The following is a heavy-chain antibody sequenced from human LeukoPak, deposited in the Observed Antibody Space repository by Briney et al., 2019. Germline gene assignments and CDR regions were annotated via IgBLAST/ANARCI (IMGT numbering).Heavy chain of an antibody. CDR2: ISAYNGNT. CDR3: ARSDKKIAARWFDP. CDR1: GYTFTGYC. J-gene: IGHJ5*02. Sequence: ASVKVSCKASGYTFTGYCMHWVRQAPGQGLEWMGWISAYNGNTNYAQKLQGRVTMTTDTSTSTAYMELRSLRSDDTAVYYCARSDKKIAARWFDPWGQGTLVTVSS. V-gene: IGHV1-18*04. D-gene: IGHD6-6*01.